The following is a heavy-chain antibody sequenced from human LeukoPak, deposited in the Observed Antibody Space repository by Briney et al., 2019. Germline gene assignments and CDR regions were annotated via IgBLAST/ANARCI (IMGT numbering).Heavy chain of an antibody. CDR2: INHSGST. CDR1: GGSFSGYY. CDR3: ASVIAAAGIYPPSRRFDP. Sequence: SETLSLTCAVYGGSFSGYYWSWIRQPPGKGLEWIGEINHSGSTNYNPSLKSRVTISVDTSKNQFSLKLSSVTAADTAVYYCASVIAAAGIYPPSRRFDPWGQGTLVTVSS. V-gene: IGHV4-34*01. D-gene: IGHD6-13*01. J-gene: IGHJ5*02.